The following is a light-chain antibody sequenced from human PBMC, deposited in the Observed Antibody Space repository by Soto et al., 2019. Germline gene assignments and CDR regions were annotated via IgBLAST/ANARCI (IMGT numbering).Light chain of an antibody. V-gene: IGKV3-20*01. CDR3: QQYGSSGT. CDR1: QYVISN. Sequence: EFVGAQSPGPVSLSPGERSTLSCRASQYVISNLAWYQQKPGQAPRLLIYGASNRATGIPDRFSGSGSGTDFTLTISRLEPEDFAVYYCQQYGSSGTFGQGSKVDNK. J-gene: IGKJ1*01. CDR2: GAS.